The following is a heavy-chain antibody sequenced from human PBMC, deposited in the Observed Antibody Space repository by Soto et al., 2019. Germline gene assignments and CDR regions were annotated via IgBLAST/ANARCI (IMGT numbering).Heavy chain of an antibody. J-gene: IGHJ5*02. CDR1: GYSFITYW. CDR2: IYPGDSDA. Sequence: GESLKISCKGSGYSFITYWIGWVRQMPGKGLEWMGMIYPGDSDARYSPSFQGQVTISVDKSISTAYLQWSSLKASDTAMYYCARSREVAGIRGWFDPWGQGTLVTVSS. CDR3: ARSREVAGIRGWFDP. V-gene: IGHV5-51*01. D-gene: IGHD6-19*01.